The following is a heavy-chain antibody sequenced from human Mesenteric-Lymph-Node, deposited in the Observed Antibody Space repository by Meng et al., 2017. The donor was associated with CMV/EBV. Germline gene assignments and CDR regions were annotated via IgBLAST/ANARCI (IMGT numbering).Heavy chain of an antibody. CDR1: GFTFSSYS. D-gene: IGHD1-26*01. Sequence: GESLKISCAASGFTFSSYSMNWVRQTPGKGLEWVSSISSSSSYIDYADSVKGRFTISRDNAKNSLSLQMNSLRAEDTAVYYCARDLLPSYSRLTNYEDSGPFDIWGQGTMVTVAS. CDR2: ISSSSSYI. J-gene: IGHJ3*02. CDR3: ARDLLPSYSRLTNYEDSGPFDI. V-gene: IGHV3-21*01.